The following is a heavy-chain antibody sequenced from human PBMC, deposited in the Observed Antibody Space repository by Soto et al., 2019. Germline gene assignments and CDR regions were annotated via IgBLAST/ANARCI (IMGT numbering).Heavy chain of an antibody. V-gene: IGHV3-30*04. D-gene: IGHD3-16*01. CDR1: GFTFSSYA. CDR3: AREKGDPNAFDI. J-gene: IGHJ3*02. Sequence: GGSLRLSCAASGFTFSSYAMHWVRQAPGKGLEWGAVISYDGSNKYYADSVKGRFTISRDNSKNTLYLQMNSLRAEDTAVYYCAREKGDPNAFDIWGQGTMVTVSS. CDR2: ISYDGSNK.